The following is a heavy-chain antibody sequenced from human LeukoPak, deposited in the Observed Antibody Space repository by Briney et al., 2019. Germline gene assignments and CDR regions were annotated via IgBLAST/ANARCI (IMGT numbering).Heavy chain of an antibody. CDR2: ITPIVDIA. V-gene: IGHV1-69*04. Sequence: GASVKVSCKASGGTLRNFGISWVRQAPGQGLEWMGRITPIVDIATYIQKFQGRVTITANKFTSTAYMELSSLTSEDTAVYYCASGLGFCSGSDCTNLVKDYYYGMNVWGQGTTVTVSS. CDR1: GGTLRNFG. CDR3: ASGLGFCSGSDCTNLVKDYYYGMNV. J-gene: IGHJ6*01. D-gene: IGHD2-15*01.